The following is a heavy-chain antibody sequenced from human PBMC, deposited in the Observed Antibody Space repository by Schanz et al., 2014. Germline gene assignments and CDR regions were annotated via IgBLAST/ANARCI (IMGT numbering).Heavy chain of an antibody. J-gene: IGHJ4*02. CDR2: IGPVSDP. D-gene: IGHD2-2*01. CDR3: ERGRRGDCRRTSCTWEGED. V-gene: IGHV3-13*05. Sequence: EVQLVESGGGLVQQGGSLSLSCAASFFKFSNSYMHWVRPSLFKGLEWVSGIGPVSDPYTACSVKGRFTISRENGKNSLERKGNSLRAGDTRREEGERGRRGDCRRTSCTWEGEDWGQGT. CDR1: FFKFSNSY.